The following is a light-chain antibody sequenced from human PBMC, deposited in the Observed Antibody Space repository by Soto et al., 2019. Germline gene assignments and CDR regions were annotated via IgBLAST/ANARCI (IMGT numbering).Light chain of an antibody. CDR2: EVS. J-gene: IGLJ2*01. CDR1: SSDVGNYKY. CDR3: SSYTGSTAHVI. Sequence: QSVLTQPASVSRSPGQSITISCTGTSSDVGNYKYVSWYQQHPGKAPKLVIYEVSNRPSGVSDRFSGSKSGNTASLTISGLQAEDEADYYCSSYTGSTAHVIFGGGTKVTVL. V-gene: IGLV2-14*01.